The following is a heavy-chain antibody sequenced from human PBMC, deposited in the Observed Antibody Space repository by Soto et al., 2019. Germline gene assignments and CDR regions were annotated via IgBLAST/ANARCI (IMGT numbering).Heavy chain of an antibody. D-gene: IGHD4-17*01. CDR1: GFTFSSYG. CDR3: ARDHYGDYYYGMDV. CDR2: IWYDGSNK. Sequence: GGSLRLSCAASGFTFSSYGMHWVRQAPGKGLEWVAVIWYDGSNKYYADSVKGRFTISRDNSKNTLYLQMNSLRAEDTAVYYCARDHYGDYYYGMDVWGQGTTVTVSS. V-gene: IGHV3-33*01. J-gene: IGHJ6*02.